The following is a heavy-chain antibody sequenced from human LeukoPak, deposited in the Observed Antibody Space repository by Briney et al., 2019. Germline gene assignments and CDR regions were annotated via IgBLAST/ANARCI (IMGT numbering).Heavy chain of an antibody. V-gene: IGHV4-30-2*01. CDR3: ARDRKGVGFDL. Sequence: SETLSLTCIVSGGSISSGGYSWSWIRQTPGKGLEWIGYIYHSGSTYYNPSLKSRVTISVDTSKNQFSLKLSSVTAADTAVYYCARDRKGVGFDLWGQGTLVTVSS. CDR1: GGSISSGGYS. CDR2: IYHSGST. D-gene: IGHD1-14*01. J-gene: IGHJ5*02.